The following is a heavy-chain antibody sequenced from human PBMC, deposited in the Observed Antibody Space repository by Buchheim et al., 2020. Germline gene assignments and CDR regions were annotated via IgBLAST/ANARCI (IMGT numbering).Heavy chain of an antibody. CDR3: ARLRGQWISSDH. V-gene: IGHV3-30-3*01. CDR2: ISYDGSNK. CDR1: GFTFRSYA. J-gene: IGHJ4*02. D-gene: IGHD5-12*01. Sequence: QVQLVESGGGVVQPGRSLRLSCAASGFTFRSYAMHWVRQAPGKGVEWVAVISYDGSNKYYADSVKGRFTVSRDNAKNSLSLKMNSLRDEDTALYYWARLRGQWISSDHWGQGTL.